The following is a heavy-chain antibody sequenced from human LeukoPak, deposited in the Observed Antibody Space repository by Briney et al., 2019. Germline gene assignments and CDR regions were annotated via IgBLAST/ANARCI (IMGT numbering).Heavy chain of an antibody. V-gene: IGHV3-30*18. J-gene: IGHJ3*02. Sequence: GGSLRLSCAASGFTFSSYGMHWVRQAPGKGLEWVAVISFDGSNKYYADSVKGRFTISRDNSKNTLYLQMDSLRAEDTAMYYCAKGRGGWYENDAFDIWGQGTRITVSS. D-gene: IGHD6-19*01. CDR1: GFTFSSYG. CDR3: AKGRGGWYENDAFDI. CDR2: ISFDGSNK.